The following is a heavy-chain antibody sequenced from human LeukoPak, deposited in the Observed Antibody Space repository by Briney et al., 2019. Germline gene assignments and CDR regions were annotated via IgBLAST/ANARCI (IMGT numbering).Heavy chain of an antibody. CDR2: TSYDGNEK. Sequence: GGSLRLSCAASGFTFSGFGMHWVRQAPGKGLEWVTVTSYDGNEKYYADSVKGRFTISRDNSKNTVYLQMNSLRAEDTAVYYCATGGTRAATGGMGFWGQGTLVTVSS. J-gene: IGHJ4*02. CDR3: ATGGTRAATGGMGF. D-gene: IGHD6-25*01. V-gene: IGHV3-30*03. CDR1: GFTFSGFG.